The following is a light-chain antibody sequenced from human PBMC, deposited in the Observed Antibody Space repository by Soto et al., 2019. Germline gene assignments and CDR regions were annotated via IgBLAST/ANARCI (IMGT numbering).Light chain of an antibody. CDR1: QSVSSSY. CDR3: QQYGPSIT. V-gene: IGKV3-20*01. CDR2: ATS. Sequence: ESVLTQSPGTLSLSPGERATLSCRASQSVSSSYLAWYQQKPGQAPRLLIYATSYRATGIPDRFSGGGSGTDFTLTISRLEPEDFAVYYCQQYGPSITFGGGTKVDIK. J-gene: IGKJ4*01.